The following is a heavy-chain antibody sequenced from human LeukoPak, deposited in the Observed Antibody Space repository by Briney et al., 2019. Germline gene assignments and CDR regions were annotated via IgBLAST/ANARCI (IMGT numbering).Heavy chain of an antibody. V-gene: IGHV4-61*02. J-gene: IGHJ6*03. Sequence: SETLSLTCTVSGGSISSGSYYWSWIRQPAGKGLEWNGRIYTSGSTNYNPSLKSRVTISVDTSKNQFSLKLSSVTAADTAVYYCARDNHDYSNYPYYYYYMDVWGKGTTVTVSS. D-gene: IGHD4-11*01. CDR1: GGSISSGSYY. CDR2: IYTSGST. CDR3: ARDNHDYSNYPYYYYYMDV.